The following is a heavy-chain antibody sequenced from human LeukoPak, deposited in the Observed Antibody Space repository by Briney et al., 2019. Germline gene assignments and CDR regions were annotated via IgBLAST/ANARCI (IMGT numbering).Heavy chain of an antibody. CDR1: GYTLTELS. CDR2: FDPEDGET. CDR3: ARDMDVGGYGSGSYFDY. D-gene: IGHD3-10*01. J-gene: IGHJ4*02. V-gene: IGHV1-24*01. Sequence: ASVKVSCKVSGYTLTELSMHWVRQAPGKGLEWRGGFDPEDGETIYAQKFQGRVTMTEDTSTDTAYMELSSLRSEDTAVYYCARDMDVGGYGSGSYFDYWGQGTLVTVSS.